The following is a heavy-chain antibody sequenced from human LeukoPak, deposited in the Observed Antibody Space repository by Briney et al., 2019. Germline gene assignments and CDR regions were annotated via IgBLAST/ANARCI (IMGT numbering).Heavy chain of an antibody. V-gene: IGHV4-39*07. CDR3: ATRGDYDLDY. Sequence: PSETLSLTCTVSGGSISSTNYYWGWLRQPPGKGLEWIGSISYSGSTYYNPSLKSRVTIAVDTSKNQFSLKVTSVTAADTAVYYCATRGDYDLDYWGQGTLVTVSS. J-gene: IGHJ4*02. CDR1: GGSISSTNYY. CDR2: ISYSGST. D-gene: IGHD3-22*01.